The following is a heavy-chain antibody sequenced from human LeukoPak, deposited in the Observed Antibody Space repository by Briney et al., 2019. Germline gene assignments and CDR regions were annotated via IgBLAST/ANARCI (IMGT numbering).Heavy chain of an antibody. CDR1: AFTFSNYW. CDR3: AKSALTSGPEN. CDR2: IKQDGSEK. J-gene: IGHJ4*02. V-gene: IGHV3-7*01. Sequence: QPGGSLRLSCVASAFTFSNYWMTWVRQAPGKRLEWVANIKQDGSEKYYVDSVKGRFTVSRDNAKNSLYLLMNSLRAEDTAVYYCAKSALTSGPENWGQGTLVTVSS. D-gene: IGHD5-12*01.